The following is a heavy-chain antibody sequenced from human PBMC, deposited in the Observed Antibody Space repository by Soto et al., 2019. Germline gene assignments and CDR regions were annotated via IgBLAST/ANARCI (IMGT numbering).Heavy chain of an antibody. D-gene: IGHD3-22*01. CDR1: GDSINSRGYY. CDR3: ARQPYDTSDYFDY. Sequence: SDTLSLTCTVSGDSINSRGYYWAWIRQPPGKGLEWIGSMYYSESTDYNPSLKSRVTISVDTSRIHFSLKLISVTAADTAVYYCARQPYDTSDYFDYWGQGTLVTVSS. CDR2: MYYSEST. V-gene: IGHV4-39*01. J-gene: IGHJ4*02.